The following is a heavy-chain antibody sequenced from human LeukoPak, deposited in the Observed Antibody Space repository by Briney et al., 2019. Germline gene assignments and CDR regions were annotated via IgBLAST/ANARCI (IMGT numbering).Heavy chain of an antibody. CDR3: ATTRRLSGSYGY. D-gene: IGHD1-26*01. J-gene: IGHJ4*02. CDR1: GGTFSSYA. V-gene: IGHV1-69*13. Sequence: ASVKVSCKASGGTFSSYAISWVRQAPGQGLEWMGGIIPIFGTANYAQKFQGRVTITADESTSTAYMELSSLRSEDTAAYYCATTRRLSGSYGYWGQGTLVTVSS. CDR2: IIPIFGTA.